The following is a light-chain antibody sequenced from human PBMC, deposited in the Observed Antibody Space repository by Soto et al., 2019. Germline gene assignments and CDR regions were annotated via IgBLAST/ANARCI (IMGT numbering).Light chain of an antibody. V-gene: IGLV2-8*01. CDR3: SSYAGRNNLV. CDR1: SSDVGGYHY. CDR2: EVT. Sequence: QSALTQPPSASGSPGQSVTISCTGTSSDVGGYHYVSWYQQHPGKAPKLMIHEVTKRPSGVPDRFSGSKSGNTASLTVSGLQGEDEADYYCSSYAGRNNLVFGVGTKLTVL. J-gene: IGLJ2*01.